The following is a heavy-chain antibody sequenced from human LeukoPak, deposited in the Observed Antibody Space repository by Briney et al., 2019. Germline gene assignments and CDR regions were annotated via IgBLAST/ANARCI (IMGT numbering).Heavy chain of an antibody. V-gene: IGHV1-69*13. CDR1: GGTFSSYA. CDR3: ARVSYCSSTSCSNFDY. D-gene: IGHD2-2*01. Sequence: ASVKVSCKASGGTFSSYAISWVRQAPGQGLEWMGGIIPIFGTANYAQKFQGRVTITADESTSTAYMELSSLRSEDTAVYYCARVSYCSSTSCSNFDYWGQGTLVTVSS. J-gene: IGHJ4*02. CDR2: IIPIFGTA.